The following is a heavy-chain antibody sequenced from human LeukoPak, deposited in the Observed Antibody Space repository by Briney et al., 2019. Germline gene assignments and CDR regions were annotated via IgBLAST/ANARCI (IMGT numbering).Heavy chain of an antibody. CDR1: GFTFDDYA. J-gene: IGHJ4*02. D-gene: IGHD6-13*01. CDR3: AKDIRGSTSWYGLDY. CDR2: ISWDGGST. Sequence: GGSLRLSCAASGFTFDDYAMHWVRQAPGKGLEWVSLISWDGGSTYYADSVKGRFTISRDNSKNSLYLQMNSLRAEDTALYYCAKDIRGSTSWYGLDYWGQGTLVTVSS. V-gene: IGHV3-43D*03.